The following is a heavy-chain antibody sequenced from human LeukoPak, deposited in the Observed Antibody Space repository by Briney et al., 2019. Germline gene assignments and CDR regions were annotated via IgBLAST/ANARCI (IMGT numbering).Heavy chain of an antibody. CDR2: INHSGST. Sequence: SETLSLTCAVYGGSFSGYYWSWIRQPPGKGLEWIGEINHSGSTNYNPSLKSRVIISVDTSKNQFSLKLSFVTAADTAVYYCARGRSWFPFDYWGQGTLVTVSS. CDR3: ARGRSWFPFDY. D-gene: IGHD6-13*01. V-gene: IGHV4-34*01. CDR1: GGSFSGYY. J-gene: IGHJ4*02.